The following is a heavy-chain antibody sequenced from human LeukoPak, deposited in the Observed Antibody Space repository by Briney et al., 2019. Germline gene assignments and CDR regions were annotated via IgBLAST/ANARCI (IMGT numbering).Heavy chain of an antibody. CDR1: GYTFTSYD. V-gene: IGHV1-8*01. J-gene: IGHJ6*03. D-gene: IGHD5-12*01. CDR3: ARGWNIVATNGYYYMDV. Sequence: ASVKVSCKASGYTFTSYDINWVRQATGQGLEWMGWMNPNSGNTGYAQKFQGRVTTTRNTSISTAYMELSSLRSEDTAVYYCARGWNIVATNGYYYMDVWGKGTTVTVSS. CDR2: MNPNSGNT.